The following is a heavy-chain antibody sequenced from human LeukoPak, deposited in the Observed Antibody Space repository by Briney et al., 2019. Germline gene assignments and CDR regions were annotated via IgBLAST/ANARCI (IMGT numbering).Heavy chain of an antibody. Sequence: SETLSLTCTVSGGSISSHYWSWIRQPPGKGLEWIGYIYYSGSTNYDPSLKSRVTISVDTSKNQFSLRLSSVTAADTAVYYCASTPELSYYDFWSGYYTGYYYYYMDVWGKGTTVTVSS. CDR1: GGSISSHY. V-gene: IGHV4-59*11. CDR3: ASTPELSYYDFWSGYYTGYYYYYMDV. CDR2: IYYSGST. D-gene: IGHD3-3*01. J-gene: IGHJ6*03.